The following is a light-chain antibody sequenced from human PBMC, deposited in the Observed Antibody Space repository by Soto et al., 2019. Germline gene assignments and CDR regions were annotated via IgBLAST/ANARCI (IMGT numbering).Light chain of an antibody. CDR2: AAS. CDR1: QRISSY. CDR3: QQTYSTLLA. J-gene: IGKJ3*01. V-gene: IGKV1-39*01. Sequence: DIQMTQSPSSLSASVGDRVAITCRASQRISSYLNWYQQKPGKAPRLLIYAASSLQSGVPSRFSGSGSGTDFTLTISSLQPEDFATYYCQQTYSTLLAFGPGTKVDVK.